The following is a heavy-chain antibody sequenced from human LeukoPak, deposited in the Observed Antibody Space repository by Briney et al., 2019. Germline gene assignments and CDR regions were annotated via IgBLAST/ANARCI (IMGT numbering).Heavy chain of an antibody. V-gene: IGHV3-21*01. Sequence: GGSLRLSCAASGFTFSSYNMNWVRQAPGKGLEWVSSISSSSSYIYYADSVKGRFTISRDNAKNSLYLQMNSLRAEDTAVYYCAGESGYGPFDYWGQGTLVTVSS. J-gene: IGHJ4*02. CDR2: ISSSSSYI. CDR1: GFTFSSYN. CDR3: AGESGYGPFDY. D-gene: IGHD5-18*01.